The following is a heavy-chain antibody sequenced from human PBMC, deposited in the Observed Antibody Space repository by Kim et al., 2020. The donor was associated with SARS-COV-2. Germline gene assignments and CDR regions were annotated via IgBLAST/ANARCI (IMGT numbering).Heavy chain of an antibody. Sequence: NYNPAHKSRVTISVDTSKNQLSLKLNSVTAADTAVYYCARQSSYGGHLGYWGQGTLVTVSS. D-gene: IGHD5-18*01. J-gene: IGHJ4*02. CDR3: ARQSSYGGHLGY. V-gene: IGHV4-59*08.